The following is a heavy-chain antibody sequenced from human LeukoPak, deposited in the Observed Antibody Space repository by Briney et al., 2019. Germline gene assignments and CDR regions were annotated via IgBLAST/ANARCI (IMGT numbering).Heavy chain of an antibody. J-gene: IGHJ3*02. CDR2: ISPYNDNT. Sequence: ASVKVSCKASGYTFTSYGISWVRQAPGQGLEWMGWISPYNDNTYYAQKLQGRVTVTTDTSTSTAYMELRSLRSDDTAVYYCARTYSSGWYFGDAFDIWGQGTMVTVSS. CDR3: ARTYSSGWYFGDAFDI. CDR1: GYTFTSYG. D-gene: IGHD6-19*01. V-gene: IGHV1-18*01.